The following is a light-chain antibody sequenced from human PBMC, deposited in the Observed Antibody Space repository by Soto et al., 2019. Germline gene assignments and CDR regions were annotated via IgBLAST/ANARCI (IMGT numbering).Light chain of an antibody. CDR3: QQSDSTPWT. V-gene: IGKV1-39*01. Sequence: DIQMTQSPSSLSASVGDRVTITCRASQSISSYLNWYQQKPGKAPKLLIYAASSLQSGVPSRFSGSGSVTDFTLTISSQQPEDFATYYCQQSDSTPWTFGQGTKVEIK. CDR2: AAS. J-gene: IGKJ1*01. CDR1: QSISSY.